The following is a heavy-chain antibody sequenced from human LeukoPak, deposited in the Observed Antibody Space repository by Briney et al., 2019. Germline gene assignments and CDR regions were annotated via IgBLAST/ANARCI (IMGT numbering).Heavy chain of an antibody. CDR1: GGIFSSYA. Sequence: SVKVSCKASGGIFSSYAISWVRQAPGQGLEWMGGIIPIFGTANYAQKFQGRVTITADESTSTAYMELSSLRSEDTAVYYCARGYCSGGSCYTLGANFDYWGQGTLVTVSS. V-gene: IGHV1-69*13. D-gene: IGHD2-15*01. J-gene: IGHJ4*02. CDR3: ARGYCSGGSCYTLGANFDY. CDR2: IIPIFGTA.